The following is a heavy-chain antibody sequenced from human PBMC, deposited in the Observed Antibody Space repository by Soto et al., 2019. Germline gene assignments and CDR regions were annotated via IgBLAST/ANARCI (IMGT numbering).Heavy chain of an antibody. CDR2: ISYDGSNK. V-gene: IGHV3-30-3*01. J-gene: IGHJ4*02. Sequence: QVQLVESGGGVVQPGRSLRLSCAASGCTFSSYAMHWVRQAPGKGLEWVAVISYDGSNKYYADSVKGRFTISRDNSKNTLYLQMNSLRAEDTAVYYCARGGIAVAGSPFDYWGQGTLVTVSS. CDR1: GCTFSSYA. D-gene: IGHD6-19*01. CDR3: ARGGIAVAGSPFDY.